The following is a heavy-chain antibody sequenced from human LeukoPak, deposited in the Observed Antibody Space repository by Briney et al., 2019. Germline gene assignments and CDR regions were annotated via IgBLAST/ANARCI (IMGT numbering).Heavy chain of an antibody. D-gene: IGHD4-17*01. V-gene: IGHV4-59*01. CDR1: GGSISSYY. CDR3: ARDDYGLDY. J-gene: IGHJ4*02. CDR2: IYYSGST. Sequence: SETLSLTCTVSGGSISSYYWSWIRQPPGKGLEWIGYIYYSGSTNYNPSLKSRVTISVGTSKSQFSLKLSSVTAADTAVYYCARDDYGLDYWGQGTLVTVSS.